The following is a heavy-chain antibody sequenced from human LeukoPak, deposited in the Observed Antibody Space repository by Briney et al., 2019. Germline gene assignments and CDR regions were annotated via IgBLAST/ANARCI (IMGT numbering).Heavy chain of an antibody. CDR2: IYYSGST. Sequence: SETLSLTCAVYGGSFSSYYWSWIRQPPGKGLEWIGYIYYSGSTNYNPSLKSRVTISVDTSKNQFSLKLSSVTAADTAVYYCARADSSSWYDDYWGQGTLVTVSS. CDR3: ARADSSSWYDDY. D-gene: IGHD6-13*01. CDR1: GGSFSSYY. J-gene: IGHJ4*02. V-gene: IGHV4-59*01.